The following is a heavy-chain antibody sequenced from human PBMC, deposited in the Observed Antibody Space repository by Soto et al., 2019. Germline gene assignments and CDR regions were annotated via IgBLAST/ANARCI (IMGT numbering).Heavy chain of an antibody. Sequence: GGSLRLSCAASGFTFSSYGMHWVRQAPGKGLEWVAVIWYDGSNKYYADSVKGRFTISRDNSKNTLYLQMNSLRAEDTAVYYCAREVGFTGTFDYWGQGTLVTVSS. CDR3: AREVGFTGTFDY. CDR2: IWYDGSNK. D-gene: IGHD1-1*01. CDR1: GFTFSSYG. V-gene: IGHV3-33*01. J-gene: IGHJ4*02.